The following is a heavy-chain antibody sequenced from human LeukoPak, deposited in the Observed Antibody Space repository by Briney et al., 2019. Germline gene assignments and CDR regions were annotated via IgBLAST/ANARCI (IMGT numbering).Heavy chain of an antibody. Sequence: ASVKVSCKASGYTFTSYAMNWVRQAPRQGLEWMGWINTNTGNPTYAQGFTGRFVFSLDTSVSTAYLQISSLKAEDTAVYYCARGGIPHYYYYMDVWGKGTTVTASS. V-gene: IGHV7-4-1*02. CDR1: GYTFTSYA. D-gene: IGHD3-16*01. CDR2: INTNTGNP. CDR3: ARGGIPHYYYYMDV. J-gene: IGHJ6*03.